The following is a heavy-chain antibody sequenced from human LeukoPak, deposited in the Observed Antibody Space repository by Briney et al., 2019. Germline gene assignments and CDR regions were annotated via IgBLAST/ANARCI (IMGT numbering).Heavy chain of an antibody. CDR3: AKASPPSGSSWYSLVDY. J-gene: IGHJ4*02. V-gene: IGHV3-33*06. Sequence: GRSLRLSCAASGFTFSSYGTHWVRQAPGKGLEWVAVIWYDGSNKYYADSVKGRFTISRDNSKNTLYLQMNSLRAEDTAVYYCAKASPPSGSSWYSLVDYWGQGTLVTVSS. D-gene: IGHD6-13*01. CDR2: IWYDGSNK. CDR1: GFTFSSYG.